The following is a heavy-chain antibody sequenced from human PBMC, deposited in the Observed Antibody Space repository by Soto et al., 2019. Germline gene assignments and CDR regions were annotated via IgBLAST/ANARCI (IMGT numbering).Heavy chain of an antibody. V-gene: IGHV6-1*01. J-gene: IGHJ4*02. CDR2: TYYRSQWFN. CDR3: ARLIGTSWFVG. CDR1: GDSVSSNIVT. D-gene: IGHD6-13*01. Sequence: SQTLSLTGAISGDSVSSNIVTWDWIRQSPSRGLEWLGRTYYRSQWFNDYAVSVKSRMTINADTSKNQFSLQLNYVTPEDTAVYYCARLIGTSWFVGWGQGTPVTVSS.